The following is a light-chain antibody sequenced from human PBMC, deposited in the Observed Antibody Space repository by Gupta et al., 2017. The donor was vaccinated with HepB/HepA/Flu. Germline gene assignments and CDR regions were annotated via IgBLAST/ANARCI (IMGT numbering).Light chain of an antibody. CDR2: DVS. CDR3: SSYTSSNTYV. CDR1: SSDVGFYNY. J-gene: IGLJ1*01. Sequence: QSALTQPASVSGSPGQSITISCTGTSSDVGFYNYVSWYQQHPGKAPKLMIYDVSHRPSGVSNRFSGSKSGNTASLTFSGLQAEDEADYYCSSYTSSNTYVFGTGTKVTVL. V-gene: IGLV2-14*03.